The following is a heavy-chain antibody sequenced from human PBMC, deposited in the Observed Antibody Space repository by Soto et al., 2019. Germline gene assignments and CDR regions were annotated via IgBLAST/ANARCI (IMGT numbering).Heavy chain of an antibody. D-gene: IGHD2-2*01. CDR1: GYSFTSYW. V-gene: IGHV5-10-1*01. CDR3: ARHPSDIVVVPAALDAFDI. CDR2: IDPSDSYT. Sequence: PRESLKISCKGSGYSFTSYWISWVRQMPGKGLEWMGRIDPSDSYTNYSPSFQGHVTISADKSISTAYLQWSSLKASDTAMYYCARHPSDIVVVPAALDAFDIWGQGTMVTVSS. J-gene: IGHJ3*02.